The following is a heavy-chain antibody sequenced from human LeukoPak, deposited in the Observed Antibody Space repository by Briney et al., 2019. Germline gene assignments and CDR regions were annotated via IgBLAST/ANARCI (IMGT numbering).Heavy chain of an antibody. V-gene: IGHV4-4*07. CDR1: GGSFSGYY. J-gene: IGHJ4*02. CDR3: ARDHPFYGGNPGFDY. CDR2: IYTSGST. D-gene: IGHD4-23*01. Sequence: PSETLSLTCAVYGGSFSGYYWSWIRQPAGKGLEWIGRIYTSGSTNYNPSLKSRVTMLVDTSKNQFSLKLSSVTAADTAVYYCARDHPFYGGNPGFDYWGQGTLVTVSS.